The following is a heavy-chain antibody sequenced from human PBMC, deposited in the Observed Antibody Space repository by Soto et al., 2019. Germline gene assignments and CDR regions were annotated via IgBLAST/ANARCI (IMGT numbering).Heavy chain of an antibody. J-gene: IGHJ5*02. CDR2: IWYDGSNK. D-gene: IGHD3-9*01. CDR1: GFTFSSYG. CDR3: ARGVDYDILTGYYKTDSNWFDP. V-gene: IGHV3-33*01. Sequence: QVQLVESGGGVVQPGRSLRLSCAASGFTFSSYGMHWVRQAPGKGLEWVAVIWYDGSNKYYADSVKGRFTISRDNSKNPLYLQMNSLRAEDTAVYYCARGVDYDILTGYYKTDSNWFDPWGQGTLVTVSS.